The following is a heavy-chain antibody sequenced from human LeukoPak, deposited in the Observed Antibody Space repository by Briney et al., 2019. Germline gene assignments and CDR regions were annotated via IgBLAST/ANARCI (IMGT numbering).Heavy chain of an antibody. V-gene: IGHV3-30*04. D-gene: IGHD3-3*01. CDR3: ARADFWSGYYTAEYFQH. CDR1: GFTFSSYA. CDR2: ISYDGSNK. Sequence: GRSLRVSCAASGFTFSSYAMHWGRQAPGKGLEWVAVISYDGSNKYYADSVKGRFTISRDNSKNTLYLQMDSLRAEDTTVYYCARADFWSGYYTAEYFQHWGQGTLVTVSS. J-gene: IGHJ1*01.